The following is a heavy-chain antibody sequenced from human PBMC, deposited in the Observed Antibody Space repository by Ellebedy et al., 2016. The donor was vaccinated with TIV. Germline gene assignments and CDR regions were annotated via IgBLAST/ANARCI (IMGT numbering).Heavy chain of an antibody. Sequence: GGSLRLSCAASGFTFSGRGMFWVRQAPGRGLVWISHINTDGTTTTYADSVKGRFTISRDNAKNILYLQMNSLRAEDTAVYYCSRGWTASFDAWGQGTMVSVS. V-gene: IGHV3-74*03. J-gene: IGHJ3*01. D-gene: IGHD6-25*01. CDR2: INTDGTTT. CDR3: SRGWTASFDA. CDR1: GFTFSGRG.